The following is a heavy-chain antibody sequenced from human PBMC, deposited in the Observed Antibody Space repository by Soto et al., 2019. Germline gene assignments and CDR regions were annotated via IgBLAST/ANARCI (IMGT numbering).Heavy chain of an antibody. V-gene: IGHV3-30*18. D-gene: IGHD2-21*01. CDR3: AKVGPFLIDY. Sequence: GGSLRLSCAASGFTFSSYGMHWVRQAPGKGLEWVAVISYDGRNKYYADSVKGRFTISRDNSNNTLYLQMKSLRAEDTAVYYCAKVGPFLIDYWGQGTLVTVSS. CDR2: ISYDGRNK. CDR1: GFTFSSYG. J-gene: IGHJ4*02.